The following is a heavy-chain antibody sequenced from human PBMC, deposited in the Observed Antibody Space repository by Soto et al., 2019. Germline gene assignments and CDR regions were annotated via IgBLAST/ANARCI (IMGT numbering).Heavy chain of an antibody. V-gene: IGHV3-23*01. CDR1: GFALSSFA. D-gene: IGHD2-2*01. CDR2: ISGSGGVT. J-gene: IGHJ4*01. CDR3: SPNGIGSSCQARY. Sequence: EVQLLESGGGLVQPGGSLRLSCAASGFALSSFAMSWVRQAPGKGLQWVSAISGSGGVTYYADSVKGRFTISRDNSKITLYLALNSLRAEDTGVDYVSPNGIGSSCQARYWGRGALVIGPS.